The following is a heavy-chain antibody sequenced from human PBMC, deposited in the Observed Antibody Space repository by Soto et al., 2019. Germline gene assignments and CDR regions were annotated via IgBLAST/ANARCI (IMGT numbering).Heavy chain of an antibody. CDR2: ISAYNGNT. CDR1: GYTFTSYG. D-gene: IGHD3-9*01. Sequence: ASVKVSCKASGYTFTSYGISWVRQAPGQGLEWMGWISAYNGNTNYAQKLQGRVTMTTDTSTSTAYMELRSLRSDDTAVYYCARVLRYFDWLPTPPHYFDYWGQGTLVTVSS. CDR3: ARVLRYFDWLPTPPHYFDY. V-gene: IGHV1-18*01. J-gene: IGHJ4*02.